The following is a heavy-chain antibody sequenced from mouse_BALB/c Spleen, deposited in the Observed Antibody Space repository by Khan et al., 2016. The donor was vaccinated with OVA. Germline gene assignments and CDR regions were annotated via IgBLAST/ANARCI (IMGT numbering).Heavy chain of an antibody. CDR1: GYAFTSYY. J-gene: IGHJ4*01. D-gene: IGHD2-4*01. CDR3: ARDDYFVGDAMDY. CDR2: IYPGNVNT. V-gene: IGHV1S56*01. Sequence: QVQLKQSGPELVKPGASVRISCKASGYAFTSYYLHWVKQRPGQGLEWIGWIYPGNVNTKYNEKFKDKATLTADKSSKTAYMQLSSLTSEYSAVYFCARDDYFVGDAMDYWGQGTSVTVSS.